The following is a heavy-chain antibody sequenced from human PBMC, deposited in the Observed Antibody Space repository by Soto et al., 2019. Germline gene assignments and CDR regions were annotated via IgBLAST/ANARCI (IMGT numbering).Heavy chain of an antibody. CDR1: VYTFTNYW. D-gene: IGHD6-6*01. Sequence: GESLKISCKGSVYTFTNYWIGWVRQVPGKGLEWMGLFYPGDSDTRYSPSFQGQVTMSADKSISTAYLQWSSLKASDTAMYYCARRESIAARPFDYWGKGTLVTVSS. J-gene: IGHJ4*02. CDR2: FYPGDSDT. CDR3: ARRESIAARPFDY. V-gene: IGHV5-51*01.